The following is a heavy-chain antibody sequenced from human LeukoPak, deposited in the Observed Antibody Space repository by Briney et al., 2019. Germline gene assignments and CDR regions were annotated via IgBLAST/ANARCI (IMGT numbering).Heavy chain of an antibody. CDR2: INWNGGST. V-gene: IGHV3-20*04. CDR3: ARGIAAADPYYYYYMDV. D-gene: IGHD6-13*01. Sequence: PGGSLRLSCAASGFTFDDYGMSWVRHAPGKGLEWVSGINWNGGSTGYADSVKGRFTISRDNAKNSLYLQMNSLRAEDTALYYCARGIAAADPYYYYYMDVWGKGTTVTVSS. CDR1: GFTFDDYG. J-gene: IGHJ6*03.